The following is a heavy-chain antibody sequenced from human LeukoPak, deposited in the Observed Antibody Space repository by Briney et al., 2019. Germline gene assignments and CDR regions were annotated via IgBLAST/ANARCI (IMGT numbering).Heavy chain of an antibody. D-gene: IGHD2-2*01. V-gene: IGHV4-39*02. CDR2: IYYTGST. CDR1: GGSISSSSYY. J-gene: IGHJ6*03. Sequence: PSETLSLTCIVSGGSISSSSYYWGWIRQPPGKGLEWIGNIYYTGSTYYNPSLKSRVTISVETSKNQFSLKLTSVTAADTAVYYCAREYQLLFYYYYMDVWGKGTTVTISS. CDR3: AREYQLLFYYYYMDV.